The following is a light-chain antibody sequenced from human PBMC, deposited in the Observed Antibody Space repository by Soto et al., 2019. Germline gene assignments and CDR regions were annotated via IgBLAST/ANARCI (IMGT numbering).Light chain of an antibody. V-gene: IGLV2-14*01. CDR3: YSYTSSSTVL. J-gene: IGLJ2*01. Sequence: QSALTQPASVSGSPGQSITISCTGISSDVGGYNYVSWYQQHPDKAPKLMIYDVSNRRSGVSNRFSGSKSGNTASLTISGLLAEDEADYYCYSYTSSSTVLFGGGTQLTVL. CDR2: DVS. CDR1: SSDVGGYNY.